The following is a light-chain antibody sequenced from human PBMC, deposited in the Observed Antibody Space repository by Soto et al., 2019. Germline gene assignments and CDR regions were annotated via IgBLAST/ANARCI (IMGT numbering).Light chain of an antibody. V-gene: IGLV9-49*01. CDR1: SGYSNYK. Sequence: QPVLTQPPSASASLGASVTLTCTLSSGYSNYKVDWYQQRPGKGPRFVMRVGTGELVGSKGDGIPDRFSVLGSGLNRYLTIKNIQEEDESDYHCGADHGSGSNFVVFGGGTKLTVL. CDR3: GADHGSGSNFVV. CDR2: VGTGELVG. J-gene: IGLJ2*01.